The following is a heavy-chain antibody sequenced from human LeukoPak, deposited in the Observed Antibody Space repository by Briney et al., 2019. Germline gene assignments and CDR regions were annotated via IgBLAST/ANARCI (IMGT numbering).Heavy chain of an antibody. CDR1: GYTFTGYY. J-gene: IGHJ4*02. CDR3: ARGYCSSTSCYDWADY. CDR2: INPNSGGT. Sequence: ASVKVSCKASGYTFTGYYMHWVRQAPAQGLEWMGWINPNSGGTNYAQKLQGRVTMTRDTSISTAYMELSRLRSDDTAVYYCARGYCSSTSCYDWADYWGQGTLVTVSS. V-gene: IGHV1-2*02. D-gene: IGHD2-2*01.